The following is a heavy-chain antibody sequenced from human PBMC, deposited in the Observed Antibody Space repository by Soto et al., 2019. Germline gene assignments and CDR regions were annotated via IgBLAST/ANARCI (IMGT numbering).Heavy chain of an antibody. V-gene: IGHV1-69*01. J-gene: IGHJ6*02. D-gene: IGHD3-10*01. CDR2: VSPPFRTS. Sequence: QVQLVQSGAEVKKPGSSVKVSCKTSGVSFNNNGIGWVRQAPGHGLEWMGGVSPPFRTSNYARKFQGRISITADACTGTVNMELSMLTSEDTAQYYCARVLYYGSGSYSPYGMDVWGQGTTVTVSS. CDR3: ARVLYYGSGSYSPYGMDV. CDR1: GVSFNNNG.